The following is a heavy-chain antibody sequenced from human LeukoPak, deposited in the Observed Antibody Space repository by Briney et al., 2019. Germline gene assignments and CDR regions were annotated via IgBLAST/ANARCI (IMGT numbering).Heavy chain of an antibody. Sequence: PSETLSLTCTVSGGSLDNYDWNWIRQPAGKGLEWIGRIYTSGSTNYNPSLKSRVTISVDTSKNQFSLKLSSVTAADTAVYYCARADYDFWSGYSYYFDYWGQGTLVTVSS. CDR3: ARADYDFWSGYSYYFDY. D-gene: IGHD3-3*01. CDR1: GGSLDNYD. J-gene: IGHJ4*02. CDR2: IYTSGST. V-gene: IGHV4-4*07.